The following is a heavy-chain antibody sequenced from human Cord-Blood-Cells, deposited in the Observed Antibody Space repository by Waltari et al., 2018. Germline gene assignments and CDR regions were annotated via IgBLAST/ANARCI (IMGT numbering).Heavy chain of an antibody. J-gene: IGHJ4*02. CDR1: GYTFTSYY. CDR2: INPNGGST. D-gene: IGHD2-21*01. CDR3: AREGGDHYFDY. Sequence: KPGASVKVSCKASGYTFTSYYMHWVRQAPGQGLEWMGIINPNGGSTSYAQKFQGRVTMTRDTSTSTVYMELSSLRSEDTAVYYCAREGGDHYFDYWGQGTLVTVSS. V-gene: IGHV1-46*01.